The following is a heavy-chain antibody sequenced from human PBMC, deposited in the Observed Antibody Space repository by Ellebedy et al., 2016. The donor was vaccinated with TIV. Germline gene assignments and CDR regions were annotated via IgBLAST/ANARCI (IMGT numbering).Heavy chain of an antibody. CDR1: GFAFSSNW. CDR2: INSDWSST. Sequence: PGGSLRLSCGASGFAFSSNWMYWVRQDRGKGLVRVSRINSDWSSTRYADSVKGRFTISRDNAKNTLYLQMNSLRAEDTAVYYCARWDFDSFNAFDIWGQGTMVTVSS. J-gene: IGHJ3*02. V-gene: IGHV3-74*01. D-gene: IGHD3-9*01. CDR3: ARWDFDSFNAFDI.